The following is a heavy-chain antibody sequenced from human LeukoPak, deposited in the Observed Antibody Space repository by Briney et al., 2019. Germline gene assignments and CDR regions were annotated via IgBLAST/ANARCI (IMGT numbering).Heavy chain of an antibody. J-gene: IGHJ6*02. D-gene: IGHD6-19*01. V-gene: IGHV1-18*01. Sequence: ASVKVSCKASGYTFINYAISWVRQAPGQGLEWMGWISAYNANTHYAQKVQGRVTVTTDTSTSTAYMELRSLRSDDTAVYYCARASGDSSGPCKDYYYAMDVWGQGTTVTVSS. CDR1: GYTFINYA. CDR2: ISAYNANT. CDR3: ARASGDSSGPCKDYYYAMDV.